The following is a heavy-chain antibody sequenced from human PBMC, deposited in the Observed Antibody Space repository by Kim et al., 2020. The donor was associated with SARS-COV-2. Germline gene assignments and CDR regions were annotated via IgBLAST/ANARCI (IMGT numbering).Heavy chain of an antibody. CDR3: AKLGYSSSWTTLNYYGM. CDR1: GFTFSSYG. V-gene: IGHV3-30*18. Sequence: GGSLRLSCAASGFTFSSYGMHWVRQAPGKGLEWVAVISYDGSNKYYADSVKGRFTISRDNSKNTLYLQMNSLRAEDTAVYYCAKLGYSSSWTTLNYYGM. D-gene: IGHD6-13*01. J-gene: IGHJ6*01. CDR2: ISYDGSNK.